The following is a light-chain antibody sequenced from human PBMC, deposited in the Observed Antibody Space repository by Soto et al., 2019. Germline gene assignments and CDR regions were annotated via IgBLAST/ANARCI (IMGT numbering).Light chain of an antibody. CDR3: AAWDDSLNGLV. J-gene: IGLJ2*01. V-gene: IGLV1-44*01. Sequence: QPVLTQPPSASGTPGQRVSISCSGARSNIAVNSVDWYQQLPGTAPKVLIYANNQRPSGVSDRFSGSKSGTSASLAINGLQSDDEAHYFCAAWDDSLNGLVFGGGTKLTVL. CDR2: ANN. CDR1: RSNIAVNS.